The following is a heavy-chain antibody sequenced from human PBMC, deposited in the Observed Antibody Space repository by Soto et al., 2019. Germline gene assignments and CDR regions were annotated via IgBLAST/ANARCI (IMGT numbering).Heavy chain of an antibody. Sequence: SVTLSLTCTVSGVSISSSSYYWGWIRPPPGKGLEWIGSIYYSGSTYYNPSLKSRVTISVDTSKNQFSLKLSSVTAAGTAVYYCARANEEGAFDYWGQGTLVTVSS. D-gene: IGHD1-1*01. V-gene: IGHV4-39*01. CDR1: GVSISSSSYY. CDR3: ARANEEGAFDY. J-gene: IGHJ4*02. CDR2: IYYSGST.